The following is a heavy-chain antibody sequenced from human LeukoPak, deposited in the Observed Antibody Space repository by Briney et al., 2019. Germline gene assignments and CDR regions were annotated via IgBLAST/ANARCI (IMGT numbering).Heavy chain of an antibody. CDR1: GYTFTSYG. Sequence: ASVKVSCKASGYTFTSYGISWVRQAPGQELEWMGWISAYNGNTNYAQKLQGRVTMTGDTSTSTVYMELSSLTSEDTAVYYCARNGAATAPKGWFDPWGQGTLVTVSS. J-gene: IGHJ5*02. CDR3: ARNGAATAPKGWFDP. D-gene: IGHD1-26*01. CDR2: ISAYNGNT. V-gene: IGHV1-18*01.